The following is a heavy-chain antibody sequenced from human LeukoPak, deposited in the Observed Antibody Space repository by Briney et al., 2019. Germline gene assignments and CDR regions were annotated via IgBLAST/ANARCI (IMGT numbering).Heavy chain of an antibody. V-gene: IGHV1-69*04. CDR3: AKTAMVTWINYYYYYYMDV. D-gene: IGHD5-18*01. J-gene: IGHJ6*03. CDR2: IIPILGLA. Sequence: SVKVSCKASGGTFSSYAISWVRQAPGQGLEWMGRIIPILGLANYAQKFQGRVTITADKSTSTAYMELSSLRSEDTAVYYCAKTAMVTWINYYYYYYMDVWGKGTTVTVSS. CDR1: GGTFSSYA.